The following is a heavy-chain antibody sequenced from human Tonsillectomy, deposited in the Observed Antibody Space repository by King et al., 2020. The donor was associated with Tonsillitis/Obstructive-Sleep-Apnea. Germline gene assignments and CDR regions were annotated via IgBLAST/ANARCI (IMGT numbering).Heavy chain of an antibody. D-gene: IGHD1-26*01. CDR1: GFSLSTSGVG. Sequence: TLKESGPTLVKPPQTLTLACTFSGFSLSTSGVGVGWIRQPPGKALEWLALIYWDDNKRYSPSLKSRLTITKDTSKNQVVLTMTNMNPVDTATYYCAHTVEGANYYYCMDVWGKGTTVTVSS. V-gene: IGHV2-5*02. CDR3: AHTVEGANYYYCMDV. J-gene: IGHJ6*03. CDR2: IYWDDNK.